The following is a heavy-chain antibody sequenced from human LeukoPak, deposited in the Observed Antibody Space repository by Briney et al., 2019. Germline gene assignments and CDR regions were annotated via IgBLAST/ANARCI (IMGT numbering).Heavy chain of an antibody. J-gene: IGHJ3*02. Sequence: YMSWXXXAPXKGLEWVSYISSSGSTIYYADSVKGRFTISRDNAKNSLYLQMNSLRAEDTAVYYCARDNYGGNSVGAFDIWGQGTMVTVSS. CDR3: ARDNYGGNSVGAFDI. V-gene: IGHV3-11*01. CDR2: ISSSGSTI. D-gene: IGHD4-23*01. CDR1: Y.